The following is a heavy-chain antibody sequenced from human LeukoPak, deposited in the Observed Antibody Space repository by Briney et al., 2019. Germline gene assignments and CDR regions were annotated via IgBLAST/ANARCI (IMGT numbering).Heavy chain of an antibody. CDR3: ARERIRYSSSSMAY. CDR1: GYTFTGYY. CDR2: INPNSGGT. Sequence: ASVKVSCKASGYTFTGYYMHWVRQAPGQGLEWMGWINPNSGGTNYAQKFQGRVTMTRDTSISTACMELSSLRSDDTAVYYCARERIRYSSSSMAYWGQGTLVTVSS. J-gene: IGHJ4*02. D-gene: IGHD6-13*01. V-gene: IGHV1-2*02.